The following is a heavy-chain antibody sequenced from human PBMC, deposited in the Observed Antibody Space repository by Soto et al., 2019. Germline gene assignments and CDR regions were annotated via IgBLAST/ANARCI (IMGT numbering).Heavy chain of an antibody. CDR1: GGSITPYY. V-gene: IGHV4-59*01. Sequence: QVQLQESGPGLVKPSETLSLTCTVSGGSITPYYWSWIRQPPGKRLEWLGYISSSGLTNYNRSLSSRVTISVDTSKNQFSLKLSSVTAADTAVYYCVRDCYSSSCFDLWGQGTRVTVSS. CDR2: ISSSGLT. D-gene: IGHD6-13*01. CDR3: VRDCYSSSCFDL. J-gene: IGHJ4*02.